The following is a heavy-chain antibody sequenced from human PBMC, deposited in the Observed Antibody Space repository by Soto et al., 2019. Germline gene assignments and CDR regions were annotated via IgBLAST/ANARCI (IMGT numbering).Heavy chain of an antibody. CDR2: ISSSSSYI. Sequence: PGGSLRLSCAASGFTFSSYSMNWVRQAPGKGLEWVSYISSSSSYIYYADSVKGRFTISRDNAKNSLYLQMNSLRAEDTAVYYCARERLAPYYFDYWGQGTLVTVSS. CDR3: ARERLAPYYFDY. J-gene: IGHJ4*02. V-gene: IGHV3-21*01. CDR1: GFTFSSYS. D-gene: IGHD3-9*01.